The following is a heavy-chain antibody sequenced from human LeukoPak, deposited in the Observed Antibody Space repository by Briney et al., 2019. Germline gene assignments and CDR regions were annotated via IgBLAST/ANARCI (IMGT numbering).Heavy chain of an antibody. CDR3: ARGPSSQFRTDY. D-gene: IGHD2-2*01. Sequence: GSLILSCLASGFAFNTYSMNWVRQAPGKGLEWVSYIDSSSSRIYYADSVKGRFTISRDNAKNSLYLQMNGLRAEDTAVYYCARGPSSQFRTDYWGQGTLVTVSS. CDR1: GFAFNTYS. J-gene: IGHJ4*02. V-gene: IGHV3-48*01. CDR2: IDSSSSRI.